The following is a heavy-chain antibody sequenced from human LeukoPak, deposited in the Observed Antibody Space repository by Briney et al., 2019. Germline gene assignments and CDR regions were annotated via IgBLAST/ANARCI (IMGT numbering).Heavy chain of an antibody. CDR2: INHSGST. J-gene: IGHJ4*02. D-gene: IGHD6-19*01. CDR1: GGSISSSSYY. CDR3: ASHAVRSVAGGY. V-gene: IGHV4-39*07. Sequence: SETLSLTCTVSGGSISSSSYYWSWIRQPPGKGLEWIGEINHSGSTTYNPSLKSRVTISVDTSKNQFSLKLSSVTAADTAVYYCASHAVRSVAGGYWGQGTLVTVSS.